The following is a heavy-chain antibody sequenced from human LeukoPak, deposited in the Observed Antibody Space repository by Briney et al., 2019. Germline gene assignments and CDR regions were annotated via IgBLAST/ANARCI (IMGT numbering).Heavy chain of an antibody. V-gene: IGHV4-59*08. CDR3: ARHADSSGYYYVIYFDY. D-gene: IGHD3-22*01. CDR2: IYYSGST. CDR1: GGSISSYY. Sequence: SETLSLTCTVSGGSISSYYWSWIRQPPGKGLEWIGYIYYSGSTNCNPSLKSRVTISVDTSKNQFSLKLSSVTAADTAVYYCARHADSSGYYYVIYFDYWGQGTLVTVSS. J-gene: IGHJ4*02.